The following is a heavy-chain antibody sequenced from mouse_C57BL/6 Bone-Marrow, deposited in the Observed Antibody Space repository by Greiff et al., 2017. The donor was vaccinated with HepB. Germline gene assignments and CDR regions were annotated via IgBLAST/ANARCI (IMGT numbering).Heavy chain of an antibody. CDR1: GFTFTDYY. Sequence: EVQGVESGGGLVQPGGSLSLSCAASGFTFTDYYMSWVRQPPGKALEWLGFIRNKANGYTTEYSASVKGRFTISRDNSQSILDLQMNALRAEDSATYYCARYIAVAYFDYWGQGTTLTVSS. V-gene: IGHV7-3*01. CDR3: ARYIAVAYFDY. D-gene: IGHD1-1*01. CDR2: IRNKANGYTT. J-gene: IGHJ2*01.